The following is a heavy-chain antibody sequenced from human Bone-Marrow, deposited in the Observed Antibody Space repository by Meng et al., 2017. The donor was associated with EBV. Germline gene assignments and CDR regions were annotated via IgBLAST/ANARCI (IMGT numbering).Heavy chain of an antibody. CDR2: IIHMVGAP. CDR1: GGTFRSDA. CDR3: ASESGRGFTPDY. Sequence: GQFVQVGAGVKKPGSSVKISCRPCGGTFRSDAVSWVRQAPGPGLEWMGGIIHMVGAPHYAQKFHGRVTIIADESTSTHSMELNSLRSEDTAMYYCASESGRGFTPDYWGQGTLVTVSS. D-gene: IGHD3-10*01. J-gene: IGHJ4*02. V-gene: IGHV1-69*01.